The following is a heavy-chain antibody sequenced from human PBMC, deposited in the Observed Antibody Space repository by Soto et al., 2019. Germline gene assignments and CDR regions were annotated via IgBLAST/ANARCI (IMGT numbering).Heavy chain of an antibody. CDR1: GGSISSNNYY. CDR2: IYYSGST. CDR3: ATSAGQLWLQSDY. D-gene: IGHD5-18*01. Sequence: QLQLQESGPGLVKPSETLSLTCTVSGGSISSNNYYWGWIRQPPGKGLEWIGSIYYSGSTYYNPSLKSRDPISVDTSKNQFSLKLSSVTATDTAVYYCATSAGQLWLQSDYWGQGTLVTVSS. J-gene: IGHJ4*02. V-gene: IGHV4-39*01.